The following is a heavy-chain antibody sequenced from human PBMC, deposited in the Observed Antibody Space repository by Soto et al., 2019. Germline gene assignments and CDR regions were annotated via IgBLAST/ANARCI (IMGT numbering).Heavy chain of an antibody. CDR2: ISAYNGNT. D-gene: IGHD4-17*01. CDR1: GYTFTSYG. Sequence: ASVKVSCKASGYTFTSYGISWVRQAPGQGLEWMGWISAYNGNTNYAQKLQGRVTMTTDTSTSTAYMELRSLRSDDTAVYYCARVRHDYVGYYYYYGMDVWGQGTTVTVSS. V-gene: IGHV1-18*04. J-gene: IGHJ6*02. CDR3: ARVRHDYVGYYYYYGMDV.